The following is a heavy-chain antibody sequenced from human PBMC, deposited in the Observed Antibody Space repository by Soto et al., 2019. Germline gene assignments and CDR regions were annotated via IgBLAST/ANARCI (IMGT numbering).Heavy chain of an antibody. CDR1: GFTFSSYS. Sequence: EVQLVESGGGLVQPGGSLRLSCAASGFTFSSYSMNWVRQAPGKGLEWASYISSSSSTIYYADSVKGRFTISRDNAKNSLYLQMNSLRAEDTAVYYCARDLRFLESNWFDPWGQGTLVTVSS. J-gene: IGHJ5*02. CDR2: ISSSSSTI. D-gene: IGHD3-3*01. V-gene: IGHV3-48*01. CDR3: ARDLRFLESNWFDP.